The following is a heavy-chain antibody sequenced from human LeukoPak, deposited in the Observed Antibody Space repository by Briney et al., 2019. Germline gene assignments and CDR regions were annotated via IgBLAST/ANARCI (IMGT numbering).Heavy chain of an antibody. CDR2: ISAYNSHT. V-gene: IGHV1-18*01. CDR1: GYTFTSFG. CDR3: ARDQAVGATAGTYDY. J-gene: IGHJ4*02. Sequence: ASVKVSRTDSGYTFTSFGYSWVWQGPAPRQGLEWMGWISAYNSHTTYEQKFQGRVTLTTDTSTSTAYMELTGLTSDDTAIYYCARDQAVGATAGTYDYGGQGSLVTVSS. D-gene: IGHD1-26*01.